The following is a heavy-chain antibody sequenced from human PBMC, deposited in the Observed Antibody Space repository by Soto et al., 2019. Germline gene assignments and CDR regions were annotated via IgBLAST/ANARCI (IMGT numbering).Heavy chain of an antibody. J-gene: IGHJ4*02. Sequence: EVQLLQSGGGLAQPGGSLTLSCAASGFSFSDYSMNWVRRAPGKGLEWVSAFSAGGDYRHYADSVKGRFTISRDNSKNTLFLQMNSLRAEHTARYYCAREARYDRGVYHYEGIDYWGQGTLVTVSS. CDR2: FSAGGDYR. V-gene: IGHV3-23*01. CDR3: AREARYDRGVYHYEGIDY. D-gene: IGHD3-22*01. CDR1: GFSFSDYS.